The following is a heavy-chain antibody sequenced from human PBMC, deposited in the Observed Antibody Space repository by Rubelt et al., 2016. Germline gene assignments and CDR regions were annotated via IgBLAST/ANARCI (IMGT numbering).Heavy chain of an antibody. J-gene: IGHJ4*02. CDR2: ISHSSHSI. D-gene: IGHD5-18*01. V-gene: IGHV3-11*01. CDR3: AKVSGYSFGSPIDY. Sequence: VQLVESGGTLVKPGGSLRLSCAASGFSVSNNYMSWIRQAPGKGPEWVSYISHSSHSIQYADSVKGRFTLSRDNAKNSLHLHMNRLRAEDTAVDYCAKVSGYSFGSPIDYWGQGTLVTVSS. CDR1: GFSVSNNY.